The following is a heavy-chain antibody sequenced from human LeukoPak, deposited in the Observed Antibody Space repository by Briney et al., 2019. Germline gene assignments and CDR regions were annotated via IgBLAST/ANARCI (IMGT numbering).Heavy chain of an antibody. D-gene: IGHD5-18*01. CDR3: ARDRSYGSFDF. J-gene: IGHJ4*02. Sequence: GGSLRLSCAASGFTFDDHGMNWVRQAPGKGLEWVSGINWNGGSTLYADSVKGRFTISRDNAKNALYLQMNSLTAEDTALYHCARDRSYGSFDFWGQGTLVTVSS. V-gene: IGHV3-20*01. CDR2: INWNGGST. CDR1: GFTFDDHG.